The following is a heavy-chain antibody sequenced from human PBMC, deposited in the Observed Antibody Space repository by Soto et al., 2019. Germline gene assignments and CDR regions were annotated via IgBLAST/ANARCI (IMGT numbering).Heavy chain of an antibody. Sequence: SETLSLTCAVYGGSFSGYYWSWIRQPPGKGLEWIGEINHSGSTNYNPSLKSRVTISVDTSKNQFSLKLSSVTAADTAVYYCARGRSGSYFFYYYYGMDVWGQGTTVTVSS. D-gene: IGHD3-10*01. J-gene: IGHJ6*02. CDR2: INHSGST. CDR3: ARGRSGSYFFYYYYGMDV. CDR1: GGSFSGYY. V-gene: IGHV4-34*01.